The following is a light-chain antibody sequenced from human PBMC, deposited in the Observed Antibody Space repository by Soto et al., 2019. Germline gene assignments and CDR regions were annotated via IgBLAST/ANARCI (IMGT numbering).Light chain of an antibody. Sequence: QFALTSPPSGSGTPGQTITLSSSLTSSNIGGNYVYWYQQLPGPAPKLLIYRNDQRPSGVPDRFSGSKSGTSASLAISGLRFDDEADYYCAEWDGSLSGHVFGPGAKVTVL. CDR1: SSNIGGNY. J-gene: IGLJ1*01. CDR2: RND. CDR3: AEWDGSLSGHV. V-gene: IGLV1-47*01.